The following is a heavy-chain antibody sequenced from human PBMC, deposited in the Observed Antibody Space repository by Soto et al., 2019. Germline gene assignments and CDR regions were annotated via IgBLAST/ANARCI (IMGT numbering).Heavy chain of an antibody. Sequence: QVQLVQSGAEVKKPGSSVKVSCKASGGTFSSYAISWVRQAPGQGLEWMGGIIAIFGTANYAQKFQGRVTITADESTSTAYMELSSLRSEDTAVYYCARGGLRIHYGDNWFDPLGQGTLVTVSS. CDR1: GGTFSSYA. V-gene: IGHV1-69*12. CDR3: ARGGLRIHYGDNWFDP. D-gene: IGHD4-17*01. CDR2: IIAIFGTA. J-gene: IGHJ5*02.